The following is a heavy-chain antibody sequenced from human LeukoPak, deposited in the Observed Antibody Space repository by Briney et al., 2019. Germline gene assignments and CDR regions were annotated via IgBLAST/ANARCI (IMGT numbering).Heavy chain of an antibody. CDR2: FDPEDGET. Sequence: ASVKVSCKVSGYTLTELSMHWVRQAPGKGLEWMGGFDPEDGETIYAQKFQGRVTMTEDTSTDTAYMELSSLRSEDTAVYYCATGAMVRGISPSYYFDYWGQGTLVTVSS. V-gene: IGHV1-24*01. CDR3: ATGAMVRGISPSYYFDY. D-gene: IGHD3-10*01. J-gene: IGHJ4*02. CDR1: GYTLTELS.